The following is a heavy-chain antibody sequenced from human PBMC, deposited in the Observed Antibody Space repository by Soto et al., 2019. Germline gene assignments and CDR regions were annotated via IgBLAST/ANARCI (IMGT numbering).Heavy chain of an antibody. CDR3: AADVKGLLVRTFDY. J-gene: IGHJ4*02. Sequence: QMQLVQSGPEVKKPGTSVKVSCKASGFTFTSSAVQWVRQARGQRLEWIGWIVVGSGNTNYAQKCQERVTITRDMSTSTAYMELSSLRSEDTAVYYCAADVKGLLVRTFDYWGQGTLVTVSS. D-gene: IGHD1-26*01. V-gene: IGHV1-58*01. CDR1: GFTFTSSA. CDR2: IVVGSGNT.